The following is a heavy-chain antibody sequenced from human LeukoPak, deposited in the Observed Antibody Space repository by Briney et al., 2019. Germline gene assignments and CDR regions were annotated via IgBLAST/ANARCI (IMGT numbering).Heavy chain of an antibody. CDR1: GGSITVSGGSISSYY. V-gene: IGHV4-61*01. D-gene: IGHD6-19*01. CDR2: IYYSGGT. Sequence: SETLSLTCTVSGGSITVSGGSISSYYWSWVRQPPGKGLEWIGNIYYSGGTNYNPSLKSRVTISVDTSTNQFSLKLSSVTAADTAVYYCARERLSGWVGSGLDSWGQGTLVTVSS. CDR3: ARERLSGWVGSGLDS. J-gene: IGHJ4*02.